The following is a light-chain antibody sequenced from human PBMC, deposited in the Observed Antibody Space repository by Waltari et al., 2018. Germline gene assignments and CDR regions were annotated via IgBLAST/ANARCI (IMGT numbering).Light chain of an antibody. J-gene: IGKJ4*01. CDR3: QQYDGEVVT. CDR1: QSVTSIS. Sequence: EIVLTQSPGTLSLSPGERATLSCRASQSVTSISVTWYQQKLGQAPRLLIYGTSSRATGIPDRFSGSGSGTDCTLTISRLEPEDFAVYYCQQYDGEVVTFGGGTKVEI. V-gene: IGKV3-20*01. CDR2: GTS.